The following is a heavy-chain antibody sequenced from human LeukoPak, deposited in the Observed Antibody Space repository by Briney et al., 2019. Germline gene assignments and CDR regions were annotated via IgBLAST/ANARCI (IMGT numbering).Heavy chain of an antibody. CDR1: GYTFTSYG. CDR3: ARGSTARYYYDSSGYYRGAFDY. D-gene: IGHD3-22*01. CDR2: ISAYNGNT. V-gene: IGHV1-18*01. Sequence: ASVKVSSKASGYTFTSYGISWVRQAPGQGLEWMGWISAYNGNTNYAQKLQGRVTVTTDTSTSTAYMELRSLRSDDTAVYYCARGSTARYYYDSSGYYRGAFDYWGQGTLVTVSS. J-gene: IGHJ4*02.